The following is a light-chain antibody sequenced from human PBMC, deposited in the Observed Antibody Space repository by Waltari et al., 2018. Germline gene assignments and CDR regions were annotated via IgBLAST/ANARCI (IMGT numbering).Light chain of an antibody. V-gene: IGLV1-47*01. CDR2: RNN. CDR1: SSNIGSNF. Sequence: QSVLTQPPSASGTPGQRVTISCSGSSSNIGSNFVNWYQQLPGTAPHPLIHRNNRRPSGVPDRFSGSTAGTSASLAISGLQSEDEADYYCAAWDDSLSGPVFGGGTKLTVL. CDR3: AAWDDSLSGPV. J-gene: IGLJ2*01.